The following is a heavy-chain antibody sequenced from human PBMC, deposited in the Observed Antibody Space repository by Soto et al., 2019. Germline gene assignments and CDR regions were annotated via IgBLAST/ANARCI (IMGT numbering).Heavy chain of an antibody. V-gene: IGHV1-69*01. Sequence: QEQLVQSGAEVKKSGSSVKVSCKDTGGLFSSYAVSWVRQAPGQGLEWMGGIIPVFDTVYYAQKFQGRVTDSAGGATNTAYMELSSLRSEDTAMYYCARGGSGYVWFNEFWGQGTLVTVSS. D-gene: IGHD3-22*01. J-gene: IGHJ4*02. CDR3: ARGGSGYVWFNEF. CDR1: GGLFSSYA. CDR2: IIPVFDTV.